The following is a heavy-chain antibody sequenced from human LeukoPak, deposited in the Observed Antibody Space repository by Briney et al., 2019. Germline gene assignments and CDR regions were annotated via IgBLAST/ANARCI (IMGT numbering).Heavy chain of an antibody. Sequence: RASVKVSCKASGYTFTGYYIHWVRQAPGQGLEWMGGIIPIFGTANYAQKFQGTVTITADESTSTAYMELSSLRSEDTAVYYCARDPSSSWFIGPMYYYYMDVWGKGTTVTISS. V-gene: IGHV1-69*13. D-gene: IGHD6-13*01. CDR1: GYTFTGYY. CDR2: IIPIFGTA. CDR3: ARDPSSSWFIGPMYYYYMDV. J-gene: IGHJ6*03.